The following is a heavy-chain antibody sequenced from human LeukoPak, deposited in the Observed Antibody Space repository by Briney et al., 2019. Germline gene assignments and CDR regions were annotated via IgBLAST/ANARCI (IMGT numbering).Heavy chain of an antibody. CDR1: GFTFSSYA. V-gene: IGHV3-64*01. Sequence: GGSLRLSCAASGFTFSSYAMHWVRQAPGKGLECVSAISSNGGSTYYANSVKGRFTISRDNSKNTLYLQMGSLRAEDMAVYYCARGLVVVPAAIAYWGQGTLVTVSS. CDR3: ARGLVVVPAAIAY. D-gene: IGHD2-2*02. J-gene: IGHJ4*02. CDR2: ISSNGGST.